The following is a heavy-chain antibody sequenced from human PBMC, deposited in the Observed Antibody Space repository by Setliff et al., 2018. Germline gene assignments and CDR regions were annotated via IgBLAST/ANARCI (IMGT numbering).Heavy chain of an antibody. CDR3: ARDHVYGSQYYYYYYGMDV. CDR1: GFTFSSYS. CDR2: ISSSSRTK. D-gene: IGHD3-10*01. Sequence: GGSLRLSCAASGFTFSSYSMNWVRQAPGKGLEWVSSISSSSRTKYYADSVKGRFTISRDNAKNSLYLQMNSLRAEDTAVYYCARDHVYGSQYYYYYYGMDVWGQGTTVTVSS. J-gene: IGHJ6*02. V-gene: IGHV3-48*01.